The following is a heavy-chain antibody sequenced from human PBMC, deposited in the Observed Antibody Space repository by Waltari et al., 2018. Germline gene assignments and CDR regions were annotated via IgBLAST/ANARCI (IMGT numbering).Heavy chain of an antibody. CDR1: GYIFTSYA. J-gene: IGHJ5*02. V-gene: IGHV7-4-1*02. Sequence: QVQLVQFGSELKKPGASVKIYCKASGYIFTSYAINWLRQAHGKGPELMGWTTPKTWNPTYGQGFTGRFVYSLDTSVNTAYLEINSLKTEDTAIYYCAREVVPSSTIVVNWFDPWGQGTLVTVSS. CDR2: TTPKTWNP. CDR3: AREVVPSSTIVVNWFDP. D-gene: IGHD2-2*01.